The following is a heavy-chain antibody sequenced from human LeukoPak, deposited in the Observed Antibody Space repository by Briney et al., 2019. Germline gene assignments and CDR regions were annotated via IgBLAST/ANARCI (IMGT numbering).Heavy chain of an antibody. Sequence: SQTLSLTCAISGDSVSSNSAAWNWIRQSPSRGLEWLVRTYYRSKWYNDYAVPVKSRITINPDTSKNQFSLQLNSVTPEDTAVYYCARSPRLRSSGWYEEHDYWGQGTLVTVSS. CDR1: GDSVSSNSAA. CDR3: ARSPRLRSSGWYEEHDY. J-gene: IGHJ4*02. CDR2: TYYRSKWYN. D-gene: IGHD6-19*01. V-gene: IGHV6-1*01.